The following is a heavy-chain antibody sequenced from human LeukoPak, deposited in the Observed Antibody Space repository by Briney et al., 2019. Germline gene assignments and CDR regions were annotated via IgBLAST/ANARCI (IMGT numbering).Heavy chain of an antibody. Sequence: SRTLSLTCDISGDSVSTINAAWNWIRQSPSRGLEWLGRTHYRSQWYTDYAISVKSRITITADTSKNQFFLQLKSVTPEDTAVYYCVRSSWNHFYLYYGMDDWGQGTTVIVSS. J-gene: IGHJ6*02. CDR1: GDSVSTINAA. D-gene: IGHD1-1*01. CDR2: THYRSQWYT. CDR3: VRSSWNHFYLYYGMDD. V-gene: IGHV6-1*01.